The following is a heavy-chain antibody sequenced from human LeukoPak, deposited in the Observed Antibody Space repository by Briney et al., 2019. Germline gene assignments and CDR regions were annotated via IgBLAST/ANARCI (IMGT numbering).Heavy chain of an antibody. Sequence: MASETLSLTCAVYGGSFSGYYWSWIRQPPGEGLEWIGEINHSGSTNYNPSLKSRVTISVDTSKNQFSLKLSSVTAADTAVYYCARHYGPWGQGTLVTVSS. CDR1: GGSFSGYY. D-gene: IGHD3-16*01. CDR2: INHSGST. CDR3: ARHYGP. V-gene: IGHV4-34*01. J-gene: IGHJ5*02.